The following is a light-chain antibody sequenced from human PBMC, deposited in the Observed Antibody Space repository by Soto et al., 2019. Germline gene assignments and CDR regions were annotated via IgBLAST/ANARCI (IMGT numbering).Light chain of an antibody. CDR2: DAS. CDR1: QNINNW. CDR3: QHTRT. Sequence: DFQMTQSPSTLSASVGDRVTITCRASQNINNWVAGYQQKPGKAPKFLIYDASTLQRGVPSRFSGSGFGTEFSLTISSLQPDDFGSYYCQHTRTFGQGTKVEIK. V-gene: IGKV1-5*01. J-gene: IGKJ1*01.